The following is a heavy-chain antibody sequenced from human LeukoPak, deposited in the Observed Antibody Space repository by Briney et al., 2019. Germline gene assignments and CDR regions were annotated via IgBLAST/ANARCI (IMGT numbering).Heavy chain of an antibody. J-gene: IGHJ3*02. Sequence: GSLRLSCAASGFTFSGYAMSWVRQAPGKGLEWVSAISGSGGSTYYADSVKGRFTISRDNSKNTLYLQMNSLRAEDTAVYYCASTVVTPGAYDIWGQGTMVTVSS. D-gene: IGHD4-23*01. V-gene: IGHV3-23*01. CDR3: ASTVVTPGAYDI. CDR2: ISGSGGST. CDR1: GFTFSGYA.